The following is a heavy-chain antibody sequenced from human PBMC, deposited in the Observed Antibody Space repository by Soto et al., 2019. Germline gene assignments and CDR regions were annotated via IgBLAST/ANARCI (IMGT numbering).Heavy chain of an antibody. CDR3: AKDRGPYYDFWSGYSVIDY. V-gene: IGHV3-23*01. CDR2: ISGSGGST. CDR1: GFTFSSYA. J-gene: IGHJ4*02. D-gene: IGHD3-3*01. Sequence: GGSLRLSCAASGFTFSSYAMSWVRQAPGKGLEWVSAISGSGGSTYYADAVKGRFTISRDNSKNTLYLQMNSLRAEDTAVYYCAKDRGPYYDFWSGYSVIDYWGQGTLVTVSS.